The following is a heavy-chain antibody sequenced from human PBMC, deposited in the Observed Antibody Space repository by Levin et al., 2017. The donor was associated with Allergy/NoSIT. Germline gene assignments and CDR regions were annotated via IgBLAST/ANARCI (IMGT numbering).Heavy chain of an antibody. Sequence: ASVKVSCKASGYSFIDFYIHWVRQAPGQRPEWRGMINPNGGTTRYAQKFQGRLTITRDTSTSSVYVELSSLRSEDTARYYCARDRGGIPTREDCDYWGQGNLVTVSS. V-gene: IGHV1-46*01. CDR1: GYSFIDFY. CDR2: INPNGGTT. J-gene: IGHJ4*02. CDR3: ARDRGGIPTREDCDY. D-gene: IGHD6-6*01.